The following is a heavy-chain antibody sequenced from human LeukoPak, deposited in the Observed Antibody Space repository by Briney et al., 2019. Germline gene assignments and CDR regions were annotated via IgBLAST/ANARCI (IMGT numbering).Heavy chain of an antibody. Sequence: PGGSLRLSCAASKFIFSNYWMSWARQAPGQGLEWVSVISGSGGSTFYADSVKGRFTISRDNSKNTLYLQMNSLRADDTAVYFCAKQSAGSSTWYSLHFDYWGEGTRVTVSS. D-gene: IGHD6-13*01. CDR2: ISGSGGST. CDR1: KFIFSNYW. J-gene: IGHJ4*02. V-gene: IGHV3-23*01. CDR3: AKQSAGSSTWYSLHFDY.